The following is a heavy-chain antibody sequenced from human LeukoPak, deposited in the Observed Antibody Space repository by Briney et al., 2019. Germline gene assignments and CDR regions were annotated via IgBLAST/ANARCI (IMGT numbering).Heavy chain of an antibody. CDR3: ARDLSSGPYYYYGMDV. V-gene: IGHV3-23*01. CDR1: GFTFSSYA. Sequence: GGSLRLSCAASGFTFSSYAMSRVRQAPGKGLEWVSAISGSGGSTYYADSVKGRFTISRDNSKNTLYLQMNSLRAEDTAVYYCARDLSSGPYYYYGMDVWGQGTTVTVSS. CDR2: ISGSGGST. D-gene: IGHD6-19*01. J-gene: IGHJ6*02.